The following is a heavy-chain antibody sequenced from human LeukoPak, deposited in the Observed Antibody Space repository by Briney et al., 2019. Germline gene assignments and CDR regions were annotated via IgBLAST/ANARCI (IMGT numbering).Heavy chain of an antibody. V-gene: IGHV4-59*01. J-gene: IGHJ6*02. CDR2: IFHTGST. D-gene: IGHD3-10*01. CDR3: ARVTVRGVLKTYYYYGMDV. Sequence: NPSETLSLTCTVSGGSFRTFYWTWIRQPPGKGLEWIGFIFHTGSTNYTPSLKSRITMSVESSKNQFSLKLSSVTAADTAVYYCARVTVRGVLKTYYYYGMDVWGQGTTVTVSS. CDR1: GGSFRTFY.